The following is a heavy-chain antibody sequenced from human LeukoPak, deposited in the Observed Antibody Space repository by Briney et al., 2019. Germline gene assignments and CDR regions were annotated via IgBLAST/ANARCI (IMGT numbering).Heavy chain of an antibody. CDR1: GFTFSSYA. J-gene: IGHJ6*02. V-gene: IGHV3-23*01. CDR3: AKDLRVTTPFPDYYYYGMDV. D-gene: IGHD4-17*01. Sequence: GGSLRLSCAASGFTFSSYAMSWVRQAPGQGLEWVSAISGSGGSTYYADSVKGRFTISRDNSKNTLYLQMNSLRAEDTAVYYCAKDLRVTTPFPDYYYYGMDVWGQGTTVTVSS. CDR2: ISGSGGST.